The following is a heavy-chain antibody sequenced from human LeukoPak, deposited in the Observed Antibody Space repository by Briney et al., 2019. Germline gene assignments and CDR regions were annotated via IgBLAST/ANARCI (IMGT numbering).Heavy chain of an antibody. D-gene: IGHD2/OR15-2a*01. CDR3: AKDRAAFSLNYFDY. CDR2: ISWNSGSI. V-gene: IGHV3-9*01. CDR1: GFTFSDYA. J-gene: IGHJ4*02. Sequence: GGSLRLSCAASGFTFSDYAMHWVRQAPGKGLEWVSGISWNSGSIGYADSVKGRFTISRDNAKNSLYLQMNSLRAEDTALYYCAKDRAAFSLNYFDYWGQGTLVTVSS.